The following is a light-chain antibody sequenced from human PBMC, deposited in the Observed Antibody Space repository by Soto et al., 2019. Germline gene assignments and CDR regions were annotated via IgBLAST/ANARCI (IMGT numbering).Light chain of an antibody. CDR2: EVS. J-gene: IGLJ1*01. V-gene: IGLV2-14*01. CDR3: SSYTSSSTLYV. CDR1: RSDVVGYNY. Sequence: QSALTQSASVSGSPGQSITISCTGTRSDVVGYNYVSWYHQHPGKAPKLMFYEVSNRPTGVFNRFSGFTSGNTASLTISGLQAEDEADYYCSSYTSSSTLYVFGTGTKVTVL.